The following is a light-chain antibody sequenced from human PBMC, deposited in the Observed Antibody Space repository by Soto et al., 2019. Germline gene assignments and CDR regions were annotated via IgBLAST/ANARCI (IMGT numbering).Light chain of an antibody. CDR1: QNVGRN. J-gene: IGKJ1*01. CDR3: RQYDNWPPTT. Sequence: VMTQSPATLSVSPGERATLSCRASQNVGRNLAWYQQKPGQAPRLLIFGASTRATGVPARFSGSGSGTEFALTISSLQSEDFALYYCRQYDNWPPTTFGQGTKVEIK. V-gene: IGKV3-15*01. CDR2: GAS.